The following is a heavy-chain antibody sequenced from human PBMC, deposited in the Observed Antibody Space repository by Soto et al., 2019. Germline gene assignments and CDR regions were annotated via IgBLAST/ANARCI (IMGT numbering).Heavy chain of an antibody. J-gene: IGHJ5*02. D-gene: IGHD6-25*01. CDR1: GGSISSGGYY. CDR2: MYYSGST. CDR3: VRGLYSSVWFDP. V-gene: IGHV4-31*03. Sequence: QVQLQESGPGLVKPSQTLSLTCTVSGGSISSGGYYWSWIRQHPGKGLEWIGYMYYSGSTYYNPSLKSRVTISVDTSKNQVSLKLSSVTAADTAVYYCVRGLYSSVWFDPWGQGTLVTVTS.